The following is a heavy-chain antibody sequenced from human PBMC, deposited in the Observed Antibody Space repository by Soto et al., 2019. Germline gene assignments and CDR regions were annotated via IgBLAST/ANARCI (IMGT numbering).Heavy chain of an antibody. CDR1: GYPFTSYG. Sequence: ASVKVSCKASGYPFTSYGISWVRQAPGQGLEWMGWISAYNGNTNYAQKLQGRVTMTTDTSTSTAYMELRSLRSDDTAGYYCARLKGGLDYYDSRGLDYWGQGTLVTVSS. D-gene: IGHD3-22*01. V-gene: IGHV1-18*04. J-gene: IGHJ4*02. CDR3: ARLKGGLDYYDSRGLDY. CDR2: ISAYNGNT.